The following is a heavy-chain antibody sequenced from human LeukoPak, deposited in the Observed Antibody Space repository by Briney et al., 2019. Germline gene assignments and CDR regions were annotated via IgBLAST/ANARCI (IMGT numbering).Heavy chain of an antibody. CDR2: ISSGSSTI. CDR1: GFTFTSYE. J-gene: IGHJ4*02. Sequence: SGGSLRLSCAAPGFTFTSYEMNWVRQAPGKGPEWLSYISSGSSTIYYADSVKGRFTISRDNAKNSLYLQMNSLRDEDTAVYYCVRNEWGDYWGQGTLVTVSS. CDR3: VRNEWGDY. D-gene: IGHD1-26*01. V-gene: IGHV3-48*02.